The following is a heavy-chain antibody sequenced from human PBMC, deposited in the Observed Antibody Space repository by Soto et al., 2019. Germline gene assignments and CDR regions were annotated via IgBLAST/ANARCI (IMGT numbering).Heavy chain of an antibody. CDR3: ATTLYSSGPFAS. Sequence: PSETLSLTCTVSGGSVNTGSYYWSWLRHHPGKGLEWIGYVYFTGNTYYNPSLKGRLTISIDKSKNQLSLKLNSVTAADTAIYHCATTLYSSGPFASWGPGTQVTSPQ. CDR1: GGSVNTGSYY. D-gene: IGHD6-25*01. V-gene: IGHV4-31*03. J-gene: IGHJ4*02. CDR2: VYFTGNT.